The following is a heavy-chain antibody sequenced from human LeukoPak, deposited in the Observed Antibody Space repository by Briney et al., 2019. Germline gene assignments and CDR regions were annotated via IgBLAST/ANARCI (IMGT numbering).Heavy chain of an antibody. J-gene: IGHJ5*02. CDR1: GYSFTGYY. Sequence: RASVKVSCKASGYSFTGYYMHWVRQAPGQGLERMGWINPNNGGTNYVQKFQGRVTLTRDTSISTAYMELSSLRSDDTAVYYCARDLAVTTWNWFDPWGQGTLVTVSS. CDR2: INPNNGGT. D-gene: IGHD4-17*01. CDR3: ARDLAVTTWNWFDP. V-gene: IGHV1-2*02.